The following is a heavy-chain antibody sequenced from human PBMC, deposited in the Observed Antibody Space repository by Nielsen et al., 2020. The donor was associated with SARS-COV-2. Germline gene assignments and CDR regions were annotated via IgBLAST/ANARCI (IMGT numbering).Heavy chain of an antibody. D-gene: IGHD3-22*01. J-gene: IGHJ4*02. CDR1: GFTFSSYW. Sequence: GESLKISCAASGFTFSSYWMSWVRQAPGKGLEWVANIKQDGSEKYYVDSVKGRFTISRDNAKNSLYLQMNSLRAEDTAVYYCARLYPDYYDSKKLDYWGQGTLVTVSS. V-gene: IGHV3-7*01. CDR2: IKQDGSEK. CDR3: ARLYPDYYDSKKLDY.